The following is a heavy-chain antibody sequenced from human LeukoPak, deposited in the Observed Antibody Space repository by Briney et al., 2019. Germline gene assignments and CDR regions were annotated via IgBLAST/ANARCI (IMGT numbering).Heavy chain of an antibody. CDR2: IKQDGSEK. J-gene: IGHJ4*02. D-gene: IGHD1-14*01. CDR1: GFTFSSYW. Sequence: GGSLRLSCAASGFTFSSYWISWVRQAPGKGLEWVANIKQDGSEKYYVDSVKGRFTISRDNAKNSLYLQMNSLRAEDTAVYYCAREPEWAALADYWGQGTLVTVSS. V-gene: IGHV3-7*03. CDR3: AREPEWAALADY.